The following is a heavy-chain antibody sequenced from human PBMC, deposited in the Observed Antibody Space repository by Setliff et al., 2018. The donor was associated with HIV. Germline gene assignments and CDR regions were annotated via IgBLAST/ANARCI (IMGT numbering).Heavy chain of an antibody. J-gene: IGHJ4*02. V-gene: IGHV1-69*05. CDR2: IITIFGTT. CDR3: AGSSLTGYYTFGVDY. D-gene: IGHD3-9*01. Sequence: FSVQVSCKASGGTFSSYYISWVRQAPGLGLEWMGGIITIFGTTNYAQKFQGRVTITTDESTITAYMELSSLRSEDTALYYCAGSSLTGYYTFGVDYWGQGTLVTVSS. CDR1: GGTFSSYY.